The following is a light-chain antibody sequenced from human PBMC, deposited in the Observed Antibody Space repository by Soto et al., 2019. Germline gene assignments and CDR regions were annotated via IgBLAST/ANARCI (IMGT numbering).Light chain of an antibody. J-gene: IGKJ1*01. CDR2: GAS. V-gene: IGKV3-15*01. CDR1: QSVRSN. Sequence: EIVMTQSPATLSVSPGARATLSCRASQSVRSNLAWYQQKPGQAPRLLIYGASTRATGIPARFSGSGSGTEFTLTISSLQSEDFAVYYCQQYNNWWTFGQGTKVDIK. CDR3: QQYNNWWT.